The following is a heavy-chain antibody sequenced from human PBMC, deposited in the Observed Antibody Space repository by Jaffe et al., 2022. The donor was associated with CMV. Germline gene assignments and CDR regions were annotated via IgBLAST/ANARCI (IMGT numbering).Heavy chain of an antibody. Sequence: EVQLVESGGGLVQPGGSLRLSCAASGFTFSSYSMNWVRQAPGKGLEWVSYISSSSSTIYYADSVKGRFTISRDNAKNSLYLQMNSLRDEDTAVYYCARVDRGYSYGNFDYWGQGTLVTVSS. J-gene: IGHJ4*02. CDR1: GFTFSSYS. CDR2: ISSSSSTI. V-gene: IGHV3-48*02. CDR3: ARVDRGYSYGNFDY. D-gene: IGHD5-18*01.